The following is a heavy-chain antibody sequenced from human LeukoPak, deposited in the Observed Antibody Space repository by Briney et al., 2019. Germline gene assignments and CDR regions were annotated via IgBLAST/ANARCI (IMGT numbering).Heavy chain of an antibody. V-gene: IGHV3-30*02. CDR2: IRYDGSNK. Sequence: PGGSLRLSCVASGFTFSSYGMHWVRQAPGKGLEWVTFIRYDGSNKYYADSVKGRFTISRDNPKNTLSLQMNSLRPEDTAVYYCAKGYCSGTSCYSGLDWGQGTLVTVSS. D-gene: IGHD2-2*01. CDR1: GFTFSSYG. CDR3: AKGYCSGTSCYSGLD. J-gene: IGHJ4*02.